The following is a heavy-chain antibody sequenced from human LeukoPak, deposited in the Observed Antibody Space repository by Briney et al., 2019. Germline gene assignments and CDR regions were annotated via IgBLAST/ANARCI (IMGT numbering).Heavy chain of an antibody. Sequence: GGSLRLSCAASGFTFSSYWMHWVRQAPGKGLVWVSRINSDGSSTSYADSVKGRFTISRDNAKNTLYLQMNSLRAEDTAVYYCARVPSSSWYPLFDYWGQGTLVTVSS. CDR1: GFTFSSYW. CDR3: ARVPSSSWYPLFDY. V-gene: IGHV3-74*01. J-gene: IGHJ4*02. CDR2: INSDGSST. D-gene: IGHD6-13*01.